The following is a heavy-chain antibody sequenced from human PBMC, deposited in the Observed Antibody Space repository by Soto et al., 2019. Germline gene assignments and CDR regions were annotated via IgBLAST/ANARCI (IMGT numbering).Heavy chain of an antibody. CDR1: GGSISSGAYS. J-gene: IGHJ5*02. D-gene: IGHD2-15*01. CDR2: IYHRGTS. CDR3: ARTLDLGGSAGTNWFDP. Sequence: TLSLTCTVSGGSISSGAYSWSWTRLPPGKHLECIGYIYHRGTSHYNPSLKSRVTMSVDRSRNQFSLNLRSVTAADTAVYYCARTLDLGGSAGTNWFDPWGQGTLVTVSS. V-gene: IGHV4-30-2*01.